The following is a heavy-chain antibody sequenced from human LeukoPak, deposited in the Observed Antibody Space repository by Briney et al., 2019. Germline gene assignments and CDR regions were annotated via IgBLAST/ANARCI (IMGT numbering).Heavy chain of an antibody. CDR1: GYSFTSYW. Sequence: GESLKVSCKGSGYSFTSYWIGWVRQMPGKGLEWMGIIYPGDSDTRYSPSFQGQVTISADKSISTAYLQWSSLKASDTAMYYCARHRDNWNDVIDYWGQGTLVTVSS. V-gene: IGHV5-51*01. D-gene: IGHD1-20*01. CDR2: IYPGDSDT. CDR3: ARHRDNWNDVIDY. J-gene: IGHJ4*02.